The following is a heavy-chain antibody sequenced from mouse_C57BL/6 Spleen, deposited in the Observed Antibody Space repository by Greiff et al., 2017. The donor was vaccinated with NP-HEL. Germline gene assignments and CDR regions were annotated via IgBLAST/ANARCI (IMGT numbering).Heavy chain of an antibody. V-gene: IGHV1-69*01. CDR1: GYTFTSYW. Sequence: QVQLQQPGAELVMPGASVKLSCKASGYTFTSYWMHWVKQRPGPGLEWIGEIDPSDSYTNYNQKFNGKSTLTVDKSSSTAYMQLRSLTSEDSAVYYCARWYGYDAMDYWGQGTSVTVSS. J-gene: IGHJ4*01. CDR2: IDPSDSYT. D-gene: IGHD2-10*02. CDR3: ARWYGYDAMDY.